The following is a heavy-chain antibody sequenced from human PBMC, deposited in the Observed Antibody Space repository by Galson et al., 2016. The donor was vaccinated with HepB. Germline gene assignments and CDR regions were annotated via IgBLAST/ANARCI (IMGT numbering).Heavy chain of an antibody. J-gene: IGHJ4*02. D-gene: IGHD1-1*01. V-gene: IGHV3-15*01. CDR3: STAETYPSNWTDADFSGVVDY. CDR1: GFTFTNAW. CDR2: IKSKTDDDAT. Sequence: SLRLSCAGSGFTFTNAWMSWVRQAPGKGLEWVGRIKSKTDDDATDYAAPVKGRFTIPRDDSKNPLYLQINSLKTEDSAGYVCSTAETYPSNWTDADFSGVVDYWGQGTLVTVSS.